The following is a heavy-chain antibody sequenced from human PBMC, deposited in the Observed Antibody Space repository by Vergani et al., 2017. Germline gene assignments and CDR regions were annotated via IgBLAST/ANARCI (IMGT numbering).Heavy chain of an antibody. CDR1: GYIFTGYF. Sequence: QVKLVQSGAEVKKPGASMKVSCKTSGYIFTGYFIHWVRQAPGHGLEWIGWINPDSGDTYFAQKFRGRVTLTRDTSISTAYMDLNSLTYDDTAVYFCARIIDSAPLPGHWGQGTLVTVSS. V-gene: IGHV1-2*02. CDR2: INPDSGDT. D-gene: IGHD3-10*01. J-gene: IGHJ4*02. CDR3: ARIIDSAPLPGH.